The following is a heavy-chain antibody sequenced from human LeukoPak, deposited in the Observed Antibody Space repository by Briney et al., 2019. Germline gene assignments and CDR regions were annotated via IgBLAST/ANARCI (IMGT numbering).Heavy chain of an antibody. Sequence: GRSLRLSCAASGFSFTTYAIHWLRQAPGKGPEWVARISYDGSDQFYADSVKGRFTISRDDPKDTVFLQMNSLRLEDTATYYCARPHSGTHGTFHIWGQGTVVTVSS. CDR3: ARPHSGTHGTFHI. J-gene: IGHJ3*02. CDR2: ISYDGSDQ. CDR1: GFSFTTYA. V-gene: IGHV3-30*01. D-gene: IGHD1-26*01.